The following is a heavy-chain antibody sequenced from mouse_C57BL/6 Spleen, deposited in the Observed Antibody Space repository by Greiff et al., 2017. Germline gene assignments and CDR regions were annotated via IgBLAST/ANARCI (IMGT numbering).Heavy chain of an antibody. J-gene: IGHJ4*01. CDR3: VGGSYYYAMDY. V-gene: IGHV10-1*01. CDR2: IRSKSNNYAT. Sequence: EVKVVESGGGLVQPKGSLKLSCAASGFSFNTYAMNWVRQAPGKGLEWVARIRSKSNNYATYYADSVKDRFTISRDDSESMLYLQMNNLKTEDTAMYYCVGGSYYYAMDYWGQGTSVTVSS. CDR1: GFSFNTYA.